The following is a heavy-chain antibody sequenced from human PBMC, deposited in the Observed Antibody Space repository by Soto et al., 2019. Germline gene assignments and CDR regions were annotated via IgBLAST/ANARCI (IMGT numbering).Heavy chain of an antibody. CDR3: ARDGYYDSSGSGYFQH. D-gene: IGHD3-22*01. Sequence: SVKVSCKASGGAFSSYAISWVRQAPGQGLEWMGGIIPIFGTANYAQKFQGRVTITADESTSTAYMELSSLRSEDTAVYYCARDGYYDSSGSGYFQHWGQGTLVTVSS. CDR2: IIPIFGTA. V-gene: IGHV1-69*13. J-gene: IGHJ1*01. CDR1: GGAFSSYA.